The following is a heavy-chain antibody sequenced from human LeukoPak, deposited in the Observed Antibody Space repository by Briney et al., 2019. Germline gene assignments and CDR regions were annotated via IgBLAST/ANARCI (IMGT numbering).Heavy chain of an antibody. Sequence: SSVKVSCKASGGTFSSYAISWVRLAPGPGLEWKGGIIPIFGTANYAQKFQGRVTITADESTSTAYMELSSLRSEDTAVYYCARGGYCGYVWYFDLWGRGTLVTVSS. CDR3: ARGGYCGYVWYFDL. V-gene: IGHV1-69*01. J-gene: IGHJ2*01. CDR2: IIPIFGTA. D-gene: IGHD5-12*01. CDR1: GGTFSSYA.